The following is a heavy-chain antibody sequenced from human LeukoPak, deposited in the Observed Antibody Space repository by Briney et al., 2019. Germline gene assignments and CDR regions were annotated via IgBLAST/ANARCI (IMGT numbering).Heavy chain of an antibody. Sequence: GASVKVSCKASGYTFTGYYMHWVRQAPGQGLEWMGWISAYNGNTNYAQKLQGRVTMTTDTSTSTAYMELRSLRSDDTAVYYCVRDLGEWEVLRGIFYDYWGQGTVVTVSS. J-gene: IGHJ4*02. CDR2: ISAYNGNT. CDR1: GYTFTGYY. CDR3: VRDLGEWEVLRGIFYDY. V-gene: IGHV1-18*04. D-gene: IGHD3-3*01.